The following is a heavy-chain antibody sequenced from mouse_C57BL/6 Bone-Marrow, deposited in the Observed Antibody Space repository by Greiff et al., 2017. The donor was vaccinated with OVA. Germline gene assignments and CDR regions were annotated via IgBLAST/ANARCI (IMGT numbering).Heavy chain of an antibody. CDR1: GFSLTSYG. Sequence: QVQLVESGPGLVQPSQSLSITCTVSGFSLTSYGVHWVRQSPGKGLEWLGVIWSGGSTDYNAAFISRLSISKDNSKSQVFFKMNSLQADDTAIYYCATSFTTVVAGAMDYWGQGTSVTVSS. CDR2: IWSGGST. D-gene: IGHD1-1*01. V-gene: IGHV2-2*01. CDR3: ATSFTTVVAGAMDY. J-gene: IGHJ4*01.